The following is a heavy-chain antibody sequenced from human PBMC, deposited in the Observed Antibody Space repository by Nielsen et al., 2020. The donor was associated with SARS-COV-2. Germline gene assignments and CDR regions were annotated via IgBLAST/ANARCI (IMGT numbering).Heavy chain of an antibody. CDR2: IYYSGST. D-gene: IGHD3-10*01. CDR1: GGSISSYY. J-gene: IGHJ4*02. V-gene: IGHV4-59*08. Sequence: ESLKISCTVSGGSISSYYWSWIRQPPGKGLEWIGYIYYSGSTNYNPSLKSRVTISVDTSKNQFSLKLSSVTAADTAVYYCARHFDYGSGSYPFDYWGQGTLVTVSS. CDR3: ARHFDYGSGSYPFDY.